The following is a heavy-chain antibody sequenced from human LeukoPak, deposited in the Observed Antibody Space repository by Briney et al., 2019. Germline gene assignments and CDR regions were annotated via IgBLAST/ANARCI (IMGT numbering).Heavy chain of an antibody. V-gene: IGHV3-30*04. CDR3: ARKVAATALDY. CDR2: ISYDGSNK. CDR1: GFTFSSYA. Sequence: GGSLRLSCAASGFTFSSYAMHWVRQAPGKGLKWVAVISYDGSNKYYADSVKGRFTISRDNSKNTLYLQMNSLRAEDTAVYYCARKVAATALDYWGQGTLVTVSS. D-gene: IGHD2-15*01. J-gene: IGHJ4*02.